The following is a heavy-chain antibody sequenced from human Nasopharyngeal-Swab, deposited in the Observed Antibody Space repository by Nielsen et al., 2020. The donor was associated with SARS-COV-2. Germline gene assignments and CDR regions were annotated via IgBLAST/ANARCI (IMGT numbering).Heavy chain of an antibody. CDR2: TYYSGST. V-gene: IGHV4-59*13. CDR1: GGSISSYY. Sequence: SETLSLTCTVSGGSISSYYWSWIRQPPGKGLEWSGYTYYSGSTNYNPSLKSRVTISVDTSKNQFALKLRSVTAADTAVYYCARGSGYYDSSGYSDYWGQGTLVTVSS. J-gene: IGHJ4*02. CDR3: ARGSGYYDSSGYSDY. D-gene: IGHD3-22*01.